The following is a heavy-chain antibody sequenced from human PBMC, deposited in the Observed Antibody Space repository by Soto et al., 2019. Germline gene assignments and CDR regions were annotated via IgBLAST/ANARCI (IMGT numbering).Heavy chain of an antibody. J-gene: IGHJ6*02. CDR1: SGSISSGFYY. V-gene: IGHV4-31*03. D-gene: IGHD2-2*02. CDR3: ARGYCSTTSCYSVSYVMDV. CDR2: IYSTGST. Sequence: QVQLQESGPGLLKPSQTLSLTCTVSSGSISSGFYYWSWIRQHPGKGLEWIGYIYSTGSTYYNPSLKRRVSISLDTSHKLYSLKLTSVTAADTAVYYCARGYCSTTSCYSVSYVMDVWGQVTTVTVSS.